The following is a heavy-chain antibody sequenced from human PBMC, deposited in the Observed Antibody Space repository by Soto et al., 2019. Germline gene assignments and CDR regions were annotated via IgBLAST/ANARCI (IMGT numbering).Heavy chain of an antibody. V-gene: IGHV3-30*18. Sequence: QVQLVESGGGVVQPGRSLRLSCAASGFTFSSYGMHWVRQAPGKGLEWVAVISYDGSNKYYADSVKGRFTISRDNSKNTLYLQMNSLRAEDTAVYYCAKEDSSGDCYYDYWGQGTLVTVSS. CDR3: AKEDSSGDCYYDY. D-gene: IGHD2-21*02. J-gene: IGHJ4*02. CDR1: GFTFSSYG. CDR2: ISYDGSNK.